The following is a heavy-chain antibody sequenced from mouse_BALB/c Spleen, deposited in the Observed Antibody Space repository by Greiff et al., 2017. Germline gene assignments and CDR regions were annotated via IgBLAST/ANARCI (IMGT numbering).Heavy chain of an antibody. CDR2: IWSDGST. CDR3: ARHRRGAYYRYDDAMDY. Sequence: VQLVESGPDLVAPSQSLSITCTVSGFSLTSYGVHWVRQPPGKGLEWLVVIWSDGSTTYNSALKSRLSISKDNSKSQVFLKMNSLQTDDTAMYYCARHRRGAYYRYDDAMDYWGQGTSVTVSS. D-gene: IGHD2-14*01. CDR1: GFSLTSYG. V-gene: IGHV2-6-2*01. J-gene: IGHJ4*01.